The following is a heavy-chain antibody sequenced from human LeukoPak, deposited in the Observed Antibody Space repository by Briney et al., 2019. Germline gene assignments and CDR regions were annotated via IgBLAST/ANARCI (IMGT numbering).Heavy chain of an antibody. CDR3: ALYYYDSSGYYLFDY. J-gene: IGHJ4*02. D-gene: IGHD3-22*01. V-gene: IGHV4-34*01. CDR1: GGSFSGYY. Sequence: SETLSLTCAVYGGSFSGYYWSWIRQPPGKGLEWIGEINHSGSTNYNPSLKSRVTMSVDTSKNQFSLKLSSVTAADTAVYYCALYYYDSSGYYLFDYWGQGTLVTVSS. CDR2: INHSGST.